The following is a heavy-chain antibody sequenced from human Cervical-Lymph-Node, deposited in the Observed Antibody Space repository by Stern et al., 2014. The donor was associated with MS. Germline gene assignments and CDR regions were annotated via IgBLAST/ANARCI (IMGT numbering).Heavy chain of an antibody. D-gene: IGHD6-19*01. Sequence: VQLVESGAEVKKPGASVKVSCKTSGYTFTSYYIHWARQAPGQGLEWMGIINPSGGSTSYAQTFQDRATMTREPSTRTVYTVLCSLRSDDTALYYCARVAVAGTAYYYYGMDVWGQGTTVTVSS. CDR2: INPSGGST. CDR1: GYTFTSYY. CDR3: ARVAVAGTAYYYYGMDV. V-gene: IGHV1-46*01. J-gene: IGHJ6*02.